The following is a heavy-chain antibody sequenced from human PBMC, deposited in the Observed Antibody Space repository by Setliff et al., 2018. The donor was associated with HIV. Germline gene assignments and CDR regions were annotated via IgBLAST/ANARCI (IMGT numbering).Heavy chain of an antibody. D-gene: IGHD2-8*01. CDR2: IDHSGGT. Sequence: SETLSLTCAVYGGSFSGYYWSWIRQTPGKGLERIGEIDHSGGTKYNPSLKSRVTISVDTSKNHFSLKLNSVTAADTAVYFCARPTTGVGGGAAFDIWGQGTVVTVSS. J-gene: IGHJ3*02. CDR1: GGSFSGYY. V-gene: IGHV4-34*01. CDR3: ARPTTGVGGGAAFDI.